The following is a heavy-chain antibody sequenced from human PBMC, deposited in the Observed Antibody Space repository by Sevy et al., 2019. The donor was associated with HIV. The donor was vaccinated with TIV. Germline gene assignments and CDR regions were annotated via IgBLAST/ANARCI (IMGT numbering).Heavy chain of an antibody. Sequence: LSLTCAASGFTFSSYDMHWVRQATGKGLEWVSAIGTAGDTYYPGSVKGRFTISRENAKNSLYLQMNSLRAGDTAVYYCARVSPLRYYYYGMDVWGQGTTVTVSS. J-gene: IGHJ6*02. CDR2: IGTAGDT. CDR1: GFTFSSYD. V-gene: IGHV3-13*01. CDR3: ARVSPLRYYYYGMDV.